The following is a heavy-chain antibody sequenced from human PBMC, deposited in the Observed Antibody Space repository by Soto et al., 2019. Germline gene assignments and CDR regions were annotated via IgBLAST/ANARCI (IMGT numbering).Heavy chain of an antibody. J-gene: IGHJ4*02. D-gene: IGHD3-10*01. Sequence: SETLSLTCAVSGGSISSSNWWSWVRQPPGKGLEWIGEIYHSGSTNYNPSLKSRVTISVDKSKNQFSLKLSSVTAADTAVYYCARDMSVDYGLGIDYWGQGTLVTVSS. CDR2: IYHSGST. V-gene: IGHV4-4*02. CDR1: GGSISSSNW. CDR3: ARDMSVDYGLGIDY.